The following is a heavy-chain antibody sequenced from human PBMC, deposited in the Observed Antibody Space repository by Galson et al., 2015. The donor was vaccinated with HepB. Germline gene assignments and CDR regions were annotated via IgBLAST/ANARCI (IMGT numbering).Heavy chain of an antibody. J-gene: IGHJ4*02. CDR2: ISHDGSNK. Sequence: SLRLSCAASGFTFSIYAVHWVRQAPGKGLEWVAVISHDGSNKYYADSVKGRFTISRDNSKNTLYLQINSLRAEDTAVYYCAKELGAEPHWGQGTLVTVSS. V-gene: IGHV3-30*04. CDR3: AKELGAEPH. D-gene: IGHD1-26*01. CDR1: GFTFSIYA.